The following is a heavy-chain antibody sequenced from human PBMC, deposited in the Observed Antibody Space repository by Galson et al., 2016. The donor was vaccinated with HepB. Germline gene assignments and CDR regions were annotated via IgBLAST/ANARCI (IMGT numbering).Heavy chain of an antibody. CDR3: AKDTRAMVIVSGLDV. V-gene: IGHV3-9*01. CDR2: ISWKSGSR. J-gene: IGHJ6*02. CDR1: GFSFDDYA. Sequence: SLRLSCAASGFSFDDYAMHWVRQAPGKGLEWVSGISWKSGSRGYADSVKGRFTISRDNAKNSLYLQMKSLRAEDTALYYCAKDTRAMVIVSGLDVWGQGTTVTVSS. D-gene: IGHD2/OR15-2a*01.